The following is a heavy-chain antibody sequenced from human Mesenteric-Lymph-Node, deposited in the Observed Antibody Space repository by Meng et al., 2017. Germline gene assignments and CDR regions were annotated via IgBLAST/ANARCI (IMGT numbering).Heavy chain of an antibody. CDR2: TSGSGDNT. CDR3: TITMIVAFDY. Sequence: GESLKISCAASGFTFSSYAMSWVRQAPGKGLEWVSATSGSGDNTYYADSVKGRFTISRDNSKNTLYLQMNSLRAEDTAVYYCTITMIVAFDYWGQGTLVTVSS. CDR1: GFTFSSYA. V-gene: IGHV3-23*01. D-gene: IGHD3-22*01. J-gene: IGHJ4*02.